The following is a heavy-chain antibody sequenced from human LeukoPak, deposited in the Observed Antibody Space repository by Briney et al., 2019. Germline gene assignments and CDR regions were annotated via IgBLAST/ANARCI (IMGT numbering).Heavy chain of an antibody. D-gene: IGHD1-26*01. CDR3: ARDPRVVGAFDY. V-gene: IGHV3-30*03. CDR1: GFTFSSYS. CDR2: ISYDGSNK. J-gene: IGHJ4*02. Sequence: PGGSLRLSCAASGFTFSSYSMNWVRQAPGKGLEWVAVISYDGSNKYYADSVKGRFTISRDNSKNTLYLQMNSLRAEDTAVYYCARDPRVVGAFDYWGQGTLVTVSS.